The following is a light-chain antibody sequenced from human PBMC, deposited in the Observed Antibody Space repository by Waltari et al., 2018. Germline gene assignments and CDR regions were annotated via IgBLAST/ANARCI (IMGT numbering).Light chain of an antibody. Sequence: SYVLTQPPSVSVAPGKTARITSGGNNIGSKSVHWYQQKPGQAPVLVIYDDSDRPSGIPERISGSNSGNTATLTISRVEAGDEADYYCQVWGSSSDHHYVFGTGTKVTVL. CDR2: DDS. CDR1: NIGSKS. J-gene: IGLJ1*01. CDR3: QVWGSSSDHHYV. V-gene: IGLV3-21*04.